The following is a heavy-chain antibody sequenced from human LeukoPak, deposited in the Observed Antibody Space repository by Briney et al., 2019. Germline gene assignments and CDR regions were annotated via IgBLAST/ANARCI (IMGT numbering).Heavy chain of an antibody. J-gene: IGHJ4*02. CDR2: IKSKTDGGTT. CDR3: TTEYSGTTRVVDY. CDR1: GFTFSNAW. Sequence: GGSLRLSCAASGFTFSNAWMSWVRQAPGKGLEWVGRIKSKTDGGTTDYAAPVKGRFTISRDDSKNTLYLQMNSLKTEDTAVYYCTTEYSGTTRVVDYWGQGTLVTVSS. D-gene: IGHD1-26*01. V-gene: IGHV3-15*01.